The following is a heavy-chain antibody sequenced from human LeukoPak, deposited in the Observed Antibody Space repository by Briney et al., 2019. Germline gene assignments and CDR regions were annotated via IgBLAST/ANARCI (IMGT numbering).Heavy chain of an antibody. V-gene: IGHV4-39*01. D-gene: IGHD5-24*01. Sequence: TSETLSLTCTVSGGSISSSSYYWGWIRQPPGKGLEWIGSIYYSGSTYYNPSLKSRVTISVDTSKNQFSLKLSSVTAADTAVYYCARTKEMATISYFDSWGQGTLVTVSS. J-gene: IGHJ4*02. CDR2: IYYSGST. CDR3: ARTKEMATISYFDS. CDR1: GGSISSSSYY.